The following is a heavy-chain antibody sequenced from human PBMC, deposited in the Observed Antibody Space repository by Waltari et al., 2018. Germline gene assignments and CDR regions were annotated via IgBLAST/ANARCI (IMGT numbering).Heavy chain of an antibody. CDR2: IRYDGSKK. Sequence: QVQLVESGGGVVQPGGSLRLSCAASGFTFSSYGMHWVRQAPGKGLEWVAFIRYDGSKKYYADSVKGRFTISRDNSKNTLYLQMNSLRAEDTAVYYCAKDHSQQLATYFDYWGQGTLVTVSS. CDR3: AKDHSQQLATYFDY. J-gene: IGHJ4*02. V-gene: IGHV3-30*02. CDR1: GFTFSSYG. D-gene: IGHD6-13*01.